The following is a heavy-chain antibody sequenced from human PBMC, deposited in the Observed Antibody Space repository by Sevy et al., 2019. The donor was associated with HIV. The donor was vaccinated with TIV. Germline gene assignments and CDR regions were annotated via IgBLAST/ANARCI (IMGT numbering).Heavy chain of an antibody. CDR3: AAVAGTDILGXXXEX. CDR2: IYHRGTT. V-gene: IGHV4-4*02. D-gene: IGHD6-19*01. Sequence: SETLSLTXAVSXXXISGSYWWSXXXQPPRKGLEWIGEIYHRGTTNYNPSLKSRVTISVDKSKNQFSLKLSSVTAADTAVYYCAAVAGTDILGXXXEXWGQGTLVTVSS. J-gene: IGHJ4*02. CDR1: XXXISGSYW.